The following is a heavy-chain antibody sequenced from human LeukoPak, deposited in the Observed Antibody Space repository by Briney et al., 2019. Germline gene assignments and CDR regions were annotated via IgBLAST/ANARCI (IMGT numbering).Heavy chain of an antibody. CDR3: AKARLWFGERYYFDY. CDR1: GFTFSSYA. CDR2: ISGSGGST. V-gene: IGHV3-23*01. J-gene: IGHJ4*02. D-gene: IGHD3-10*01. Sequence: SGGSLRLSCAASGFTFSSYAMSWVRQAPGKGREWVSAISGSGGSTYYADSVKGRFTISRDNSKNTLYLQMNSLRAEDTAVYYCAKARLWFGERYYFDYWGQGTLVTVSS.